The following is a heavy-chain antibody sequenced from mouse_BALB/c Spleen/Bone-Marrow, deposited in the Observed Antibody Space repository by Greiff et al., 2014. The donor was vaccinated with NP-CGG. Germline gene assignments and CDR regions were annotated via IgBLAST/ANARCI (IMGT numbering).Heavy chain of an antibody. Sequence: EVQLQQSGAELVKPGASVKLSCTASGFNFKDTYMHWVKQRPEQGLEWIGRIDPANGNTKYDPKFQGKATITADTSSNTGYLQLSSLTSEDTAVYYCARDLYGYTATFDYWGQGTTLTVSS. CDR3: ARDLYGYTATFDY. D-gene: IGHD1-2*01. V-gene: IGHV14-3*02. CDR1: GFNFKDTY. CDR2: IDPANGNT. J-gene: IGHJ2*01.